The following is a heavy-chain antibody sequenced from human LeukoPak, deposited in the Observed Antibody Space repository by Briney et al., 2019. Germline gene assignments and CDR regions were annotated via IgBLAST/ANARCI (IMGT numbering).Heavy chain of an antibody. CDR1: GGSXXSYY. J-gene: IGHJ5*02. V-gene: IGHV4-4*07. D-gene: IGHD3-10*01. Sequence: TXXLTXTXXGGSXXSYYWSWIRQPAGKGLEWIGRIYTSGSTNYNPSLKSRVTISVDTSKNQFSLKLSSVTAADTAVYYCARDEHVLLWFGELSDWFDPWGQGTLVTVSS. CDR2: IYTSGST. CDR3: ARDEHVLLWFGELSDWFDP.